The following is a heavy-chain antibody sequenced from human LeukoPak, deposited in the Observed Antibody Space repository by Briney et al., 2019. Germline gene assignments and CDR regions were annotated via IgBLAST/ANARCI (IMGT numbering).Heavy chain of an antibody. V-gene: IGHV1-2*02. J-gene: IGHJ4*02. CDR2: INPNSGGT. Sequence: ASVKVSCKASGYTFTDYYMHWVRQAPGQGLEWMGWINPNSGGTNYAQKFRGRVTMTRDTSISTAYMELSRLRSDDTAVYYCARDGGYGSGSPIDYWGQGTLVTVSS. CDR1: GYTFTDYY. D-gene: IGHD3-10*01. CDR3: ARDGGYGSGSPIDY.